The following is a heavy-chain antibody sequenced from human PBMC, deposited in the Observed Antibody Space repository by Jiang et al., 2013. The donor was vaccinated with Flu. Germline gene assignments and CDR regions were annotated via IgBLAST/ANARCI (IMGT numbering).Heavy chain of an antibody. CDR2: NPDSGGT. CDR3: ARVQTGTGAFDI. D-gene: IGHD1-1*01. J-gene: IGHJ3*02. Sequence: NPDSGGTSYAQKFQDWVTMTRDTSINTAYMELSRLRSDDMAVYYCARVQTGTGAFDIWGQGTMVTVSS. V-gene: IGHV1-2*04.